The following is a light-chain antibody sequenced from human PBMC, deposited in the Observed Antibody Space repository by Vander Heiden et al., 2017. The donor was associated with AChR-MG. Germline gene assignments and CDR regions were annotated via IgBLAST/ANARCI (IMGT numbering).Light chain of an antibody. CDR1: QSVSHN. CDR3: LQYNNWPWT. CDR2: GAS. J-gene: IGKJ1*01. Sequence: EIVMTQSPVTLSVSPGERATLSCRASQSVSHNLAWYQQKPGQAPRLLIYGASTRATIIPARFSGSRSGTEFTLSISSLQSEDIAIYYCLQYNNWPWTFGQGTKVDIK. V-gene: IGKV3-15*01.